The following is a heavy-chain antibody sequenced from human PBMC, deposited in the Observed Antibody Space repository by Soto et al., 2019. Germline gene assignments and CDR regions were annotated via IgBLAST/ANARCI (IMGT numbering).Heavy chain of an antibody. CDR3: AKVERAVAGIID. CDR2: FSVSVGST. V-gene: IGHV3-23*01. Sequence: EVQLLESGGGLVQPGGSLRLSCAASGFTFSSYAMSWVRQAPGKGLDWVSAFSVSVGSTYYADSVKGRFTISRDNSKNTLYLQMNSLRAEDTAVYYCAKVERAVAGIIDWGQGTLVTVSS. D-gene: IGHD6-19*01. J-gene: IGHJ4*02. CDR1: GFTFSSYA.